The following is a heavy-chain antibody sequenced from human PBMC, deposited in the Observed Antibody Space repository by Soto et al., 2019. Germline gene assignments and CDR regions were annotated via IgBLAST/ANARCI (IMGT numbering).Heavy chain of an antibody. CDR3: AKDSNKYSSSLRGRYFDY. CDR2: ISGGGSNT. V-gene: IGHV3-23*01. Sequence: EVQLLESGGGLVQRGGSLRLSFAASGFPFSSYVMSWVRQAPGKGLEWVSGISGGGSNTFYADSVKGRFTISRDNSKNTLILQMNSLGAEDTAVYYCAKDSNKYSSSLRGRYFDYWGQGIGVTVSS. CDR1: GFPFSSYV. J-gene: IGHJ4*02. D-gene: IGHD4-4*01.